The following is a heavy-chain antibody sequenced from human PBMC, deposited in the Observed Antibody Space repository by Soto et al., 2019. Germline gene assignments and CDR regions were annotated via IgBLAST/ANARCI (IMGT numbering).Heavy chain of an antibody. J-gene: IGHJ1*01. CDR2: IIPIFGSA. CDR1: GGTFSSYA. D-gene: IGHD3-22*01. CDR3: ATTGSSGYYYIEYFQH. Sequence: QVQLVQSGAEVKKPGSSVKVSCKASGGTFSSYAISWVRQAPGQGVEWMGGIIPIFGSANYAQKFQGRVTITADESTSTASMELSSLRCEDTAVYYCATTGSSGYYYIEYFQHWGQGTLVTVSS. V-gene: IGHV1-69*01.